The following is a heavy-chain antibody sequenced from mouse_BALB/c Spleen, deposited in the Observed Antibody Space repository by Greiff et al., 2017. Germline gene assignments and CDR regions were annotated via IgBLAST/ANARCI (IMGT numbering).Heavy chain of an antibody. V-gene: IGHV5-6-5*01. J-gene: IGHJ3*01. CDR1: GFTFSSYA. Sequence: EVKLVESGGGLVKPGGSLKLSCAASGFTFSSYAMSWVRQTPEKRLEWVASISSGGSTYYPDSVKGRFTISRDNARNILYLQMSSLRSEDTAMYYCARRSTTPFAYWGQGTLVTVSA. CDR3: ARRSTTPFAY. D-gene: IGHD1-1*01. CDR2: ISSGGST.